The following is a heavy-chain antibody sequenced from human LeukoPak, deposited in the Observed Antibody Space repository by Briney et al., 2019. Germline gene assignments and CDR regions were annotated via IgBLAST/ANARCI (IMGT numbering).Heavy chain of an antibody. D-gene: IGHD3-22*01. CDR1: GGSISSSSYY. CDR3: AREDYYDSSGYYYPFDY. Sequence: SETLSLTCTVSGGSISSSSYYWGWIRQPPGKGLEWIGSIYYSGSTYYNPSLKSRVTISVDTSKSQFSLKLSSVTAADTAIYYCAREDYYDSSGYYYPFDYWGQGTLVTVSS. V-gene: IGHV4-39*07. J-gene: IGHJ4*02. CDR2: IYYSGST.